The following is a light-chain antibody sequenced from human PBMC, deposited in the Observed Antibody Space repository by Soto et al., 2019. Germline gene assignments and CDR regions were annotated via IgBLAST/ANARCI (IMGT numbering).Light chain of an antibody. J-gene: IGKJ1*01. CDR2: GAS. V-gene: IGKV3-20*01. Sequence: EIVLTQSPGTLSLSPGESVTLSCRASQSVRSNYLAWYQQKPGQAPRLLIYGASNRATGIPDRFSGSGSGTDFTLTISRLEPEDFAVYYCQEHGSSRTFGQGTNVDIK. CDR1: QSVRSNY. CDR3: QEHGSSRT.